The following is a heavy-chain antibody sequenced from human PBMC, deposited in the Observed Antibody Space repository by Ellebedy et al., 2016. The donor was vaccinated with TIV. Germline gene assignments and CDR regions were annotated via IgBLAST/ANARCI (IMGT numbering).Heavy chain of an antibody. CDR2: IFAAGNT. D-gene: IGHD4-11*01. CDR3: VRDSKPFSNSPDVFQT. Sequence: GESLKISXAASGFIVTSNYMSWVRQAPGKGLEWVSVIFAAGNTNHADSVKGRFTVSRDKSTNTLFLQMSSLRPEDTAMYFCVRDSKPFSNSPDVFQTWGQGTMVTVSS. CDR1: GFIVTSNY. J-gene: IGHJ3*01. V-gene: IGHV3-53*01.